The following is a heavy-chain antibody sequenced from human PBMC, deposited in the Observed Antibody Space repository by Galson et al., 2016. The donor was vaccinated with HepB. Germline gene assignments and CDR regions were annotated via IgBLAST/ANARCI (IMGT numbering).Heavy chain of an antibody. CDR2: ISGSGAST. Sequence: SLRLSCAASGFTFSSYAKSWVRQAPGKGLEWVSAISGSGASTYYADPVQGRFTISRDNSKNTLYLQMNSLRAEDTAVYYCAKDGFGRLRFLEWLLPYFDYWGQGTLVTVSS. CDR1: GFTFSSYA. D-gene: IGHD3-3*01. J-gene: IGHJ4*02. CDR3: AKDGFGRLRFLEWLLPYFDY. V-gene: IGHV3-23*01.